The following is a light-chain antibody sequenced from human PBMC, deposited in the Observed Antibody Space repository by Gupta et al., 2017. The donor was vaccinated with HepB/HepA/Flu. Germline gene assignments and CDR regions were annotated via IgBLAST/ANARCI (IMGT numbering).Light chain of an antibody. J-gene: IGKJ1*01. V-gene: IGKV1-39*01. CDR3: QQTYSSFST. CDR1: QTIANY. Sequence: DIQMTQSPSPLSASVGDRVTITCRASQTIANYLNWYQQKPGKAPEVLIYVTSRLKSGVPSRFSGSGSETDFTLTISSLQPEDSATYYCQQTYSSFSTFGQGTKVEIK. CDR2: VTS.